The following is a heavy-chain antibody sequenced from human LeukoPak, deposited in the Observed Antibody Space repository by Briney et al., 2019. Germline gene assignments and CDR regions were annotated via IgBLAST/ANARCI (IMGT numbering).Heavy chain of an antibody. Sequence: SGPTLGEPTQTLTLTCTFSGFSLSTSAVGVGWIRQPPGKALEWLALIYWDDDKRYSPSLKSRLTITKDTSKNQVVLTLTNMDPVHTATYYCAHQDGWDQSFDYWGQGTLVTVSS. V-gene: IGHV2-5*02. D-gene: IGHD1-26*01. J-gene: IGHJ4*02. CDR3: AHQDGWDQSFDY. CDR1: GFSLSTSAVG. CDR2: IYWDDDK.